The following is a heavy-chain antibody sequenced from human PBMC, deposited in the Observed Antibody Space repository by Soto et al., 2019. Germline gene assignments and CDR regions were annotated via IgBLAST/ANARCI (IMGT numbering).Heavy chain of an antibody. V-gene: IGHV3-30*18. CDR1: GFSFSSYG. J-gene: IGHJ6*02. CDR2: ISYDGSNK. D-gene: IGHD3-22*01. Sequence: QVQLVESGGGVVQPGRSLRLSCAASGFSFSSYGMHWVRQAPGKGLEWVAVISYDGSNKYYADSVKGRFTISRDNSKKTLFLQMNSLRAEDTVVYYCAKESYYYDSSGYYSPAGWMDVLGQGTTGTVSS. CDR3: AKESYYYDSSGYYSPAGWMDV.